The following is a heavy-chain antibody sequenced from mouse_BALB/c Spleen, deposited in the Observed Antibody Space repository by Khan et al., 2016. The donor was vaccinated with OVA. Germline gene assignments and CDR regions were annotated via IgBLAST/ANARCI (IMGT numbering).Heavy chain of an antibody. V-gene: IGHV2-9*02. D-gene: IGHD2-12*01. J-gene: IGHJ2*01. CDR2: IWAGGST. CDR1: GFSLTSYA. Sequence: VQLVESGPGLVAPSQTLSITCTVTGFSLTSYAIHWIRQPPGKGLEWLGVIWAGGSTNYNSALITRLSISKDNSKSQVFLKMNSLQTHDTAIYSCGRNSEPDYFDYWGQGTTLTVSS. CDR3: GRNSEPDYFDY.